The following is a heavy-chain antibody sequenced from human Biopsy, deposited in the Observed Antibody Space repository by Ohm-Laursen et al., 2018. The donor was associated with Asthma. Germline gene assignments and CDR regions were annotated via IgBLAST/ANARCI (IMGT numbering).Heavy chain of an antibody. D-gene: IGHD3-10*01. V-gene: IGHV3-30*03. J-gene: IGHJ4*02. Sequence: SLRLSCSASGFSFSRYGMHWVRQAPGKGLEWVAVISFDGSNKYYGDSVKGRFTIARDNSKNTVYLQMNSLRAEDTALYYCGRERSYMVDYWGQGTLVIVSS. CDR1: GFSFSRYG. CDR2: ISFDGSNK. CDR3: GRERSYMVDY.